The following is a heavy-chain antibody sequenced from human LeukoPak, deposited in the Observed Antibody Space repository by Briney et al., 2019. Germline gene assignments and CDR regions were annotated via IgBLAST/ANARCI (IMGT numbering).Heavy chain of an antibody. Sequence: GGSLRLSCAASGFTFSSYVMHWVRQAPGKGLEWVAFIRYDGSNKYYADSVKGRFTISRDNSKNTLYLQMNSLRAEDTAVYYCAKANSYGDPSPFDYWGQGTLVTVSS. CDR3: AKANSYGDPSPFDY. V-gene: IGHV3-30*02. J-gene: IGHJ4*02. CDR1: GFTFSSYV. CDR2: IRYDGSNK. D-gene: IGHD4-17*01.